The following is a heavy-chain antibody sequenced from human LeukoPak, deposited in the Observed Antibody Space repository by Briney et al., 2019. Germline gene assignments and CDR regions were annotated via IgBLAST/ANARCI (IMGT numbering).Heavy chain of an antibody. V-gene: IGHV4-59*01. J-gene: IGHJ4*02. CDR3: AREGGAPGHTNEFDY. CDR1: GGSLHYGW. Sequence: PGGSLRLSCAASGGSLHYGWMSWIRQTPGKGLEWIGHITFTGNTNYNPSLKSRVTISLGTSNNQFSLELKAVTAADTAVYYCAREGGAPGHTNEFDYWGQGILVTVSS. D-gene: IGHD1-1*01. CDR2: ITFTGNT.